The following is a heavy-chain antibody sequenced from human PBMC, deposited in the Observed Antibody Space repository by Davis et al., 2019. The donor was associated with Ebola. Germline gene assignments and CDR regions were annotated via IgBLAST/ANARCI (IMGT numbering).Heavy chain of an antibody. CDR3: AKSAAPFDY. CDR1: GFTFSSYS. D-gene: IGHD6-25*01. J-gene: IGHJ4*02. Sequence: GESLKISCVVSGFTFSSYSMNWVRQAPGKGLEWVSSISSSSSYIYYADSVKGRFTISRDNSKNTLYLQMNSLRAEDTAVYYCAKSAAPFDYWGQGTLVTVSS. V-gene: IGHV3-21*04. CDR2: ISSSSSYI.